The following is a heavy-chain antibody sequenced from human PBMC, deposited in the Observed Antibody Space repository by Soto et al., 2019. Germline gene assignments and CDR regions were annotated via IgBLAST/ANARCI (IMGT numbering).Heavy chain of an antibody. J-gene: IGHJ4*02. CDR1: GGSISGGGYY. V-gene: IGHV4-31*03. D-gene: IGHD3-22*01. CDR3: ARVRNYYDSSGYYSLFDY. Sequence: SETLSLTCTVSGGSISGGGYYWSCIRQHPGKGLEWIGYIYYSGSTYYNPSLKSRVTISVDTSKNQFSLKLSSVTDADTAVYYCARVRNYYDSSGYYSLFDYWGQGTLVTVSS. CDR2: IYYSGST.